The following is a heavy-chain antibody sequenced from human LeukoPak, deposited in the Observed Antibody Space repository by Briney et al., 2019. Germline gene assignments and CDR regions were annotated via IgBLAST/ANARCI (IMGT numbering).Heavy chain of an antibody. Sequence: GGSLRLSCAASGFTFTSYDINWVRQATGQGLEWMGWMNPNSGNTGYAQKFQGRVTITRNTSISTAYMELSSLRSEDTAVYYCARGSSSWSYWGQGTLVTVSS. CDR2: MNPNSGNT. J-gene: IGHJ4*02. D-gene: IGHD6-13*01. CDR3: ARGSSSWSY. V-gene: IGHV1-8*03. CDR1: GFTFTSYD.